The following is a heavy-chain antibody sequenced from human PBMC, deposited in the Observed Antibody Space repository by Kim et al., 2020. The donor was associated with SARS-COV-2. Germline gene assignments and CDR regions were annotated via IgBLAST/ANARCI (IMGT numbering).Heavy chain of an antibody. CDR2: ISHSGSNK. J-gene: IGHJ3*01. V-gene: IGHV3-33*01. CDR1: GFSFSGYG. Sequence: GGSLRLSCAASGFSFSGYGMHWVRQAPGKGLEWVAFISHSGSNKYYADSVKGRFTISRDNAKNTLYLQTSSLRAEDTAVFYCARGLGDPKDARGLDVWG. D-gene: IGHD2-2*01. CDR3: ARGLGDPKDARGLDV.